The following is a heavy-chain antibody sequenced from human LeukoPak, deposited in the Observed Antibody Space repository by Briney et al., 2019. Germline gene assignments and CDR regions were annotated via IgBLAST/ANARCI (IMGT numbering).Heavy chain of an antibody. D-gene: IGHD5-12*01. Sequence: ASVKVSCKASGYTFTGYYMHWVRQAPGQGLEWMGWISAYNGNTNYAQKLQGRVTMTTDTSTSTAYMELRSLRSDDTAVYYCARLSGYEYYYYYGMDVWGQGTTVTVSS. V-gene: IGHV1-18*04. CDR2: ISAYNGNT. CDR1: GYTFTGYY. CDR3: ARLSGYEYYYYYGMDV. J-gene: IGHJ6*02.